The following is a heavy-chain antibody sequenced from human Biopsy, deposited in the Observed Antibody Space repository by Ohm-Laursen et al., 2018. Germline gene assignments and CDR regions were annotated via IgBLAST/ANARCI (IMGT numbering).Heavy chain of an antibody. D-gene: IGHD1-26*01. CDR1: GDSFTSYA. V-gene: IGHV1-69*01. Sequence: GSSVKVSCKASGDSFTSYAIGWVRQAPGQGLEWMGGIIPIPNVATYAQKFQGRITITADGSTSTAYMELSSLTSDDTAVYFCARGEGSSWFDPWGHGTLVTVSS. CDR2: IIPIPNVA. J-gene: IGHJ5*02. CDR3: ARGEGSSWFDP.